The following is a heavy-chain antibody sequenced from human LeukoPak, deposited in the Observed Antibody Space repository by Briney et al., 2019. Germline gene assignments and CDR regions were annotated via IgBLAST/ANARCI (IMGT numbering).Heavy chain of an antibody. D-gene: IGHD6-13*01. CDR3: ARGFAAPLGY. CDR2: INHSGRT. Sequence: SETLSLTCAVYGGSFSGYYWSWIRQPPGKGLEWIGEINHSGRTNYNPSLKSRVTISVDTSKNQFSLKLSPVTAADTAVYYCARGFAAPLGYWGQGTLVTVSS. CDR1: GGSFSGYY. V-gene: IGHV4-34*01. J-gene: IGHJ4*02.